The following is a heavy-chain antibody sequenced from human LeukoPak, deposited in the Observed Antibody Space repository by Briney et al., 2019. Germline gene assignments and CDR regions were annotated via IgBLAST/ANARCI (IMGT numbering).Heavy chain of an antibody. Sequence: SETLSLTCAVYGGSLSGYYWSWIRQPPGKGLEWIGEINHSGSTDYNPSLKSRVTISVDTSKNQFSLKLSSVTAADTAVYYCARVDVTRGFDYWGQGTLVTVSS. CDR2: INHSGST. CDR1: GGSLSGYY. D-gene: IGHD3-10*01. J-gene: IGHJ4*02. V-gene: IGHV4-34*01. CDR3: ARVDVTRGFDY.